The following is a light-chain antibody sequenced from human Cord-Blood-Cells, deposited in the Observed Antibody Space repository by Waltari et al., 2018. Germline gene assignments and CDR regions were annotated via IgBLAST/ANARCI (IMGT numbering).Light chain of an antibody. CDR1: QSISSY. J-gene: IGKJ5*01. CDR3: QQSYSTPIT. Sequence: DIQMTQSPSYLSASVGDRVTITCPASQSISSYLNWYQQKPGKAPKLLIYAASSLQSGVPSRFSGSGSGTDVTLTISSRQPEDFATYDCQQSYSTPITFGQGTRLEIK. CDR2: AAS. V-gene: IGKV1-39*01.